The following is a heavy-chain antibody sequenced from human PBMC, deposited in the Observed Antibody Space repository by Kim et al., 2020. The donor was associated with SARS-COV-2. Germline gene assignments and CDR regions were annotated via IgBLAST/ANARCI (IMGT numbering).Heavy chain of an antibody. D-gene: IGHD2-2*02. J-gene: IGHJ5*02. CDR3: ERGRGNIVVVVPAAIQVRCVWFDP. V-gene: IGHV4-34*01. CDR1: DGSFSGYY. CDR2: INHSGST. Sequence: SETLSLTCAVYDGSFSGYYWSWIRQPPGKGLEWIGEINHSGSTNYNPSLKSRVTISVDTSKNQFSPKLSSVTAADTAVYYCERGRGNIVVVVPAAIQVRCVWFDPWGQGTLVTVSS.